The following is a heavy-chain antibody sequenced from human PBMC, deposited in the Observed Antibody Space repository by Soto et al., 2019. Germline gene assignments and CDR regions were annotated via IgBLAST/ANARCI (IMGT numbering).Heavy chain of an antibody. Sequence: PSETLSLTCTVSGGSISSYYWSWIRQPPGKGLEWIGYIYYSGSTNYNPSLKSRVAISVDTSKNQFSLKLSSVTAADTAVYYCARRYGPGFDYWGQGILVTVSS. J-gene: IGHJ4*02. CDR2: IYYSGST. CDR1: GGSISSYY. V-gene: IGHV4-59*08. D-gene: IGHD4-17*01. CDR3: ARRYGPGFDY.